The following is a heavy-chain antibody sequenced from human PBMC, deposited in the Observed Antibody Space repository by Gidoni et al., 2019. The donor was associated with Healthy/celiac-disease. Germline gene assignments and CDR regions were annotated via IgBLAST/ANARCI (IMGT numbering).Heavy chain of an antibody. CDR1: GFTFSSYD. V-gene: IGHV3-13*05. D-gene: IGHD3-9*01. J-gene: IGHJ6*03. CDR2: IGTAGDP. Sequence: EVQLVESGGGLVQPGGSLRLSCAASGFTFSSYDRHWVRQATGKGLEWVSAIGTAGDPYYPGSVKGRFTISRENAKNSLYLQMNSLRAGDTAVYYCARGGAYYDILTGAYYYMDVWGKGTTVTVSS. CDR3: ARGGAYYDILTGAYYYMDV.